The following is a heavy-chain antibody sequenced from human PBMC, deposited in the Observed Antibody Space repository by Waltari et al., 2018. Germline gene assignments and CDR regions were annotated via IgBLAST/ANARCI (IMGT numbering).Heavy chain of an antibody. Sequence: QVQLVQSGAEVKKPGASVKVSCKASGYTFTSYDINWVRQATGQGLEWMGWMNPNSGNTGYAQKFQDRVTITRNTSISTAYMELSSLRSEDTAVYYCARWRCSGSYCWFDPWGQGTLVTVSS. CDR2: MNPNSGNT. D-gene: IGHD3-10*02. J-gene: IGHJ5*02. V-gene: IGHV1-8*03. CDR3: ARWRCSGSYCWFDP. CDR1: GYTFTSYD.